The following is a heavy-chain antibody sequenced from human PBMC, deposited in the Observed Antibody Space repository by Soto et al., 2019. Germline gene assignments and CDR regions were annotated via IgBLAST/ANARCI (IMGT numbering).Heavy chain of an antibody. CDR3: AAGEASSRNLAPYFFDF. CDR2: IHYSGTT. V-gene: IGHV4-59*01. J-gene: IGHJ6*02. D-gene: IGHD6-13*01. Sequence: SETLSLTCTVSGGSMRNDCWTWIRQPPGKGLEWIGYIHYSGTTSFFPSYDPSLRSRVTISEDTSKNQFSLKLLSVNTADTAVYFCAAGEASSRNLAPYFFDFWGQGPTVTV. CDR1: GGSMRNDC.